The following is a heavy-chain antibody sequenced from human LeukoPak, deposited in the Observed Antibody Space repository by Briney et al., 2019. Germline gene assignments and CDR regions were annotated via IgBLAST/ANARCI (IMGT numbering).Heavy chain of an antibody. CDR3: ARDSGYDSNYYYYYMDV. Sequence: PGGSLRLSCAASGFTFSSYWMSWVRQAPGKGLEWVANIKQDGSEKYYVDSVKGRFTISRDNAKNSLYLQMNSLRAEDTAVYYCARDSGYDSNYYYYYMDVWGKGTTVTVSS. V-gene: IGHV3-7*01. CDR2: IKQDGSEK. CDR1: GFTFSSYW. D-gene: IGHD5-12*01. J-gene: IGHJ6*03.